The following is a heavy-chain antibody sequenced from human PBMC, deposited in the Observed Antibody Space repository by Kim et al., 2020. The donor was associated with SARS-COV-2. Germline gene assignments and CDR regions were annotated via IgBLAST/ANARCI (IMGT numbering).Heavy chain of an antibody. J-gene: IGHJ4*02. Sequence: QKFQGRVTMTRDTSTSTVNMGLSSLRSEDTAVYYCARAYGSGSYETNFDYWGQGTLVTVSS. V-gene: IGHV1-46*01. D-gene: IGHD3-10*01. CDR3: ARAYGSGSYETNFDY.